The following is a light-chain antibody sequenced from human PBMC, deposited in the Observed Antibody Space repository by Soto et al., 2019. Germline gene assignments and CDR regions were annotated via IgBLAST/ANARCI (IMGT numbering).Light chain of an antibody. CDR3: SSYTSFTSSAVVV. Sequence: QSALTQPASVSGSPGQSITISCTGTSSDVGGYHYVSWYQQHPAKAPKLMIYEVSNRPSGVSNRFSGSKSGNTASLTISGLQAEDEADYYCSSYTSFTSSAVVVFGGGTKVTVL. CDR1: SSDVGGYHY. CDR2: EVS. J-gene: IGLJ2*01. V-gene: IGLV2-14*01.